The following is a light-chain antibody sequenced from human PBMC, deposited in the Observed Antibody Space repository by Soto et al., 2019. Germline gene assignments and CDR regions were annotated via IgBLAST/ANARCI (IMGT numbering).Light chain of an antibody. CDR3: QQYYEWPLT. CDR2: DAF. CDR1: QNVKTR. V-gene: IGKV3-15*01. J-gene: IGKJ4*01. Sequence: EKVMTQSPATLSVSPGERATLSCRASQNVKTRLAWYQQKPGQAPRLLIYDAFTRATGIPARFSGSASGTEFTLTIRSLQSEDFAVYYCQQYYEWPLTFGGGTKVEIK.